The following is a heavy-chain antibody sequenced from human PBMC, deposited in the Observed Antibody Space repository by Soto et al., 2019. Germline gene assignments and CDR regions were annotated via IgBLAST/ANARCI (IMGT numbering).Heavy chain of an antibody. CDR2: IGSGSDPR. D-gene: IGHD1-26*01. Sequence: EVQLVESGGDLVQPGGSLRLSCAASGFTFSTSSMNWVRQAPGKGLEWVSYIGSGSDPRYYADSVKGRFTISRDNAKNSLYLQMNSLTADDSAVYYCARGSTSVGYDYWGQGTLVTVSS. J-gene: IGHJ4*02. CDR1: GFTFSTSS. V-gene: IGHV3-48*01. CDR3: ARGSTSVGYDY.